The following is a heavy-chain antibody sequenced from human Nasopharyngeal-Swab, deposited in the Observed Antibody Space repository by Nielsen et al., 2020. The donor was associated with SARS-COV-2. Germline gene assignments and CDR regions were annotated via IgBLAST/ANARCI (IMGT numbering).Heavy chain of an antibody. CDR1: GFTFSSYS. V-gene: IGHV3-21*01. CDR3: ARVGDYGDYYYYGMDV. D-gene: IGHD4-17*01. CDR2: ISSSSSYI. J-gene: IGHJ6*02. Sequence: GESLKISCAASGFTFSSYSMNWVRQAPGKGLEWVSSISSSSSYIYYADSVKGRFTISRDNAKNSLYLQMNSLRAEDTAVYYCARVGDYGDYYYYGMDVWGQGTTVTVSS.